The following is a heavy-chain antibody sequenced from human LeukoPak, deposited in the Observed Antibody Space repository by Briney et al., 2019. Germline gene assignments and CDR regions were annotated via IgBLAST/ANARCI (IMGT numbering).Heavy chain of an antibody. Sequence: ASVKVSCKASGYTFTCYYMHWGRQAPGQGLASMCWINPTSGGTTYAQKFQGRVTMTRDTSIRTAYMELSRLSSDDTAVYYCARDEAWFDPWGQGTLVTVSS. CDR1: GYTFTCYY. J-gene: IGHJ5*02. CDR3: ARDEAWFDP. CDR2: INPTSGGT. V-gene: IGHV1-2*02.